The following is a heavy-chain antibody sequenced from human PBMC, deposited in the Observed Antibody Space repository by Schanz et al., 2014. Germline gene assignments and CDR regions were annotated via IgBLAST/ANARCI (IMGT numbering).Heavy chain of an antibody. CDR3: AAHETLSTTACYPS. CDR1: GFTFSDSF. J-gene: IGHJ4*02. CDR2: ISSSGNII. Sequence: VQLVESGGGLVEPGQSLRLSCSASGFTFSDSFMSWIRQTPGKGLEWLSYISSSGNIIHYADSVKGRFTISRDNAKSSLYLQMTGLRAEDTAVYYCAAHETLSTTACYPSWGQGTLVAVSS. V-gene: IGHV3-11*01. D-gene: IGHD2-2*01.